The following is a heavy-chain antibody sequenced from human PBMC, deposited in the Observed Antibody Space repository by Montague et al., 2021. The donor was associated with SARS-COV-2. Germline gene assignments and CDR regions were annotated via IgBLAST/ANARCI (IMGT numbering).Heavy chain of an antibody. V-gene: IGHV4-59*08. CDR1: GGSINNYY. Sequence: SETLSLTCTVSGGSINNYYWSWIRQPPGRGLKWIGYIYYSGSTEYSPSLKSRVTMSIDTSKNQFSLRLNSVTAADTAVYFCARTTYIDLASIYYYVMDVWGQGTTVTVSS. CDR2: IYYSGST. D-gene: IGHD3-9*01. CDR3: ARTTYIDLASIYYYVMDV. J-gene: IGHJ6*02.